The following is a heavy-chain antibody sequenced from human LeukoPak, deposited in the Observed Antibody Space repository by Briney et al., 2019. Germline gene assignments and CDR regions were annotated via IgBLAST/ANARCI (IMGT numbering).Heavy chain of an antibody. Sequence: GGSLRLSCAASGFTASSNYISSVRHTPGKRLECVSLIYSGGSTYYADSVKGRFTISRDNSKNTLYLQMNSLRAEDTAVYYCARDPTSRHYYYYMDVWGKGTTVTVSS. D-gene: IGHD2-2*01. CDR3: ARDPTSRHYYYYMDV. V-gene: IGHV3-53*01. CDR2: IYSGGST. J-gene: IGHJ6*03. CDR1: GFTASSNY.